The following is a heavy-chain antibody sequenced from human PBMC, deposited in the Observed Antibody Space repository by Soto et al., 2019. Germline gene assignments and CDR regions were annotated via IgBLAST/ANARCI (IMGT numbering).Heavy chain of an antibody. Sequence: EVQLLESGGGLVQPGGSLRLSCAASGFTFSSYWMHWVRQAPGKGLVWVSRINSDGSSTSYADSVKGRFTISRDNAKNTLYLQMNSLRAEDTAVYYCARADSCGGDCYTYYYYGMDVWGQGTTVTVSS. CDR3: ARADSCGGDCYTYYYYGMDV. D-gene: IGHD2-21*02. CDR1: GFTFSSYW. J-gene: IGHJ6*02. CDR2: INSDGSST. V-gene: IGHV3-74*02.